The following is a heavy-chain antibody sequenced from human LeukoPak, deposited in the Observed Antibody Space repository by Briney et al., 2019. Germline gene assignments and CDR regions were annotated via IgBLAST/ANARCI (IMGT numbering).Heavy chain of an antibody. D-gene: IGHD3-22*01. V-gene: IGHV3-7*03. Sequence: GSLRLSCATSGLTFSRYWMSWVRQAPGKGLECVANIKQDGSVTYYVDSVRGRFTISRDNAKNSLYLQMNSLRTEDTAVYYCARDPWADSSGFPLHHWGQGTLVTVSS. CDR1: GLTFSRYW. CDR2: IKQDGSVT. J-gene: IGHJ1*01. CDR3: ARDPWADSSGFPLHH.